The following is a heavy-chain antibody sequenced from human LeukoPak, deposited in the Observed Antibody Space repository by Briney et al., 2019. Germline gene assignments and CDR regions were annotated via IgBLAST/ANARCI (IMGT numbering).Heavy chain of an antibody. CDR3: ARQGLRHKYYFDY. D-gene: IGHD5/OR15-5a*01. V-gene: IGHV4-59*11. J-gene: IGHJ4*02. Sequence: SETLSLTCTVSGGSISSHYWSWIRQPPGKGLEWIGYIYYSGSTNYNPSLKSRVTISVDTSKNQFSLKLSSVTAADTAVYYCARQGLRHKYYFDYWGQGTLVTVSS. CDR1: GGSISSHY. CDR2: IYYSGST.